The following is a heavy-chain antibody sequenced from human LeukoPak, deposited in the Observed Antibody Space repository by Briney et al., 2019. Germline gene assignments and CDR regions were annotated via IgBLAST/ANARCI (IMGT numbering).Heavy chain of an antibody. V-gene: IGHV3-30*02. CDR1: GFTFSSYG. D-gene: IGHD3-10*01. Sequence: GGSLRLSCAASGFTFSSYGMHWVRQAPGKGLEWVAVIWYGGSNKYYADSVKGRFTISRDNSKNTLYLQMNSLRAEDTAVYYCAKAGPMGYYYYMDVWGKGTTVTVSS. J-gene: IGHJ6*03. CDR2: IWYGGSNK. CDR3: AKAGPMGYYYYMDV.